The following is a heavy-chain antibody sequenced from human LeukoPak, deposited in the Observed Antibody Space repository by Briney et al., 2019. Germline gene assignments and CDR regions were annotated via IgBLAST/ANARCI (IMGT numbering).Heavy chain of an antibody. CDR1: GFTFSSYG. CDR2: IRYDGSNK. J-gene: IGHJ4*02. D-gene: IGHD3-10*01. CDR3: AKDGSGSLYYFDY. Sequence: GGSLRLSCAASGFTFSSYGMHWVRQAPGKGLEWVAFIRYDGSNKYYADSVKGRFTISRDNSKNTLYLQMNSLRAEDTAVYYCAKDGSGSLYYFDYWGQGTLVTVSP. V-gene: IGHV3-30*02.